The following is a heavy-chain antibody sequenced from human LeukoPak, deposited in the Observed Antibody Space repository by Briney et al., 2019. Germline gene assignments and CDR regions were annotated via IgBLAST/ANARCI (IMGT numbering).Heavy chain of an antibody. J-gene: IGHJ4*02. V-gene: IGHV1-8*03. Sequence: ASVKVSCKPSGYTFTDYDISWVRQAPGQGLEWMGWMNPNSGHAGYAQKFQGRVTFTRDTSISTAYMELDSLRSEDTAFYYCARAPYYYGSSGYCDYWGQGTLVTVSS. CDR3: ARAPYYYGSSGYCDY. CDR1: GYTFTDYD. CDR2: MNPNSGHA. D-gene: IGHD3-22*01.